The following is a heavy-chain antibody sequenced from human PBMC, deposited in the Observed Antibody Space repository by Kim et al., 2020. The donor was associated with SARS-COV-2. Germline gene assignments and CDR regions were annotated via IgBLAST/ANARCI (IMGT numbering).Heavy chain of an antibody. CDR3: ATGYYDNSDYYYRYYYFYAMDV. D-gene: IGHD3-22*01. J-gene: IGHJ6*02. Sequence: GGSLRLSCAASGFTFSKVWMSWVRQAPGKGLEWVGRIKSKSDGGTTDYAAPVEGRFTISRDDSKNTLYVQMNSLKTEDTAVYYCATGYYDNSDYYYRYYYFYAMDVWGQGTMVTVSS. CDR2: IKSKSDGGTT. V-gene: IGHV3-15*01. CDR1: GFTFSKVW.